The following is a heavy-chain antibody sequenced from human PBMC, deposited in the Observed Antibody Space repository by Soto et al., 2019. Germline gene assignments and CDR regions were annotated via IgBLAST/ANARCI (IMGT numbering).Heavy chain of an antibody. D-gene: IGHD2-21*02. CDR3: AKARDTVTAYDAYDR. V-gene: IGHV3-23*01. Sequence: GRSLRLSCSASQFTFSSYPMSWVRQTPGKGLGWFSSITGSGGVTNYADSVKRRFTISRDNSKNTMFLQMNSLRAEDTAVYYCAKARDTVTAYDAYDRWGQGTMVTVSS. CDR2: ITGSGGVT. J-gene: IGHJ3*02. CDR1: QFTFSSYP.